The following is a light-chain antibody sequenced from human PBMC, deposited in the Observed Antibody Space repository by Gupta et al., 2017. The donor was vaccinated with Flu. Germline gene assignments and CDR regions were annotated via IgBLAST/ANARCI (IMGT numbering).Light chain of an antibody. J-gene: IGKJ1*01. CDR1: QTGLYNSDNKNY. V-gene: IGKV4-1*01. CDR3: QQYYSIPRT. Sequence: SLGERATINCKSSQTGLYNSDNKNYLAWYQQKPGQPPKLLIYWASTRESGVPDRFSGSGSGTYFTLTISSLQAEDVAVYYCQQYYSIPRTFGQGTKVEIK. CDR2: WAS.